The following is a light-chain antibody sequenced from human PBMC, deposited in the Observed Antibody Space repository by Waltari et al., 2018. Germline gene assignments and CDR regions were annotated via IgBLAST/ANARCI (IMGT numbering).Light chain of an antibody. V-gene: IGLV3-21*02. Sequence: SYVLTQPPSVSVAPGQTAKILCGGNNIENEAVNWYQQKPGKAPGLVVYDDSELHSDLPERFSGSNSGNAATLTISRVEAGDEADYYCQVWDTRNYHVVFGGGTKLTVL. CDR1: NIENEA. J-gene: IGLJ2*01. CDR2: DDS. CDR3: QVWDTRNYHVV.